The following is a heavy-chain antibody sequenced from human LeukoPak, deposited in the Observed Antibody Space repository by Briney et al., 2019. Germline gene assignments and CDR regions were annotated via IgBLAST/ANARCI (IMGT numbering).Heavy chain of an antibody. J-gene: IGHJ4*02. V-gene: IGHV3-7*01. Sequence: GGSLGLSCAASGFTFSSYWMNWLRQAPGKGLEWVANIKQNGDEKYYVDSVKGRFTISRDNAKNSLYLQMNSLRVEDTAVYYCARSGVGVKDYWGQGTLVTVSS. D-gene: IGHD1-26*01. CDR1: GFTFSSYW. CDR3: ARSGVGVKDY. CDR2: IKQNGDEK.